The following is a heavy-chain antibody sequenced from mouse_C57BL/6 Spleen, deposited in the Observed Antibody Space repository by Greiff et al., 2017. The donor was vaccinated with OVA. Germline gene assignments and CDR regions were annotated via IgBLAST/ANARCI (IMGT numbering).Heavy chain of an antibody. CDR2: IDPSDSYT. CDR1: GYTFTSYW. D-gene: IGHD1-1*01. J-gene: IGHJ2*01. V-gene: IGHV1-69*01. Sequence: QVQLQQPGAELVMPGASVKLSCKASGYTFTSYWMHWVKQRPGQGLEWIGEIDPSDSYTNYNQKFKGKSTLTVDKSSSTAYMQLSSLTSEDSAVDYCARIYGSSYHFDYWGQGTTLTVSS. CDR3: ARIYGSSYHFDY.